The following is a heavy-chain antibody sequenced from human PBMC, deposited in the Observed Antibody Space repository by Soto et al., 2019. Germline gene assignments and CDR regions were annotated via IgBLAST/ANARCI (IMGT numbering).Heavy chain of an antibody. D-gene: IGHD2-15*01. Sequence: QVHLVQSGPEVKKPGASVKVACRASGYIFISYGISWVRQAPGQGLEWMGWINTYTGQTNYAQNLQGRVTVTTDTSSTTAYMELRSLRSDDTAVYYCARDRGYCSGGSCSSDWFYPWGQGTLVTVSS. J-gene: IGHJ5*02. CDR3: ARDRGYCSGGSCSSDWFYP. CDR1: GYIFISYG. V-gene: IGHV1-18*04. CDR2: INTYTGQT.